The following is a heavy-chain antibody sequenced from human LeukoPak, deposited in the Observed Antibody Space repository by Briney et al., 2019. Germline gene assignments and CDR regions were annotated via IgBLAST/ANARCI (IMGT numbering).Heavy chain of an antibody. V-gene: IGHV3-23*01. CDR2: ISGSGDTT. CDR1: GFTFRSSA. J-gene: IGHJ4*02. D-gene: IGHD3-16*02. Sequence: GGSLRLSCAASGFTFRSSAMSWVRQAPGKGLEWVASISGSGDTTYYTDSVKGRFTVSRDNSENTLSLQMSSLGAEDTAVYYCAKISVGTLGGILVISDWGQGNLVTVSS. CDR3: AKISVGTLGGILVISD.